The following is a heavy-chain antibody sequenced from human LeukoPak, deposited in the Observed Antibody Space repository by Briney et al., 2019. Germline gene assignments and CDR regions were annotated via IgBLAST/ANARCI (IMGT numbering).Heavy chain of an antibody. V-gene: IGHV3-11*01. Sequence: LSLTCSVSDDSITMYYWTWIRQTPGKGLEWLAYISGSGSDIYFADSVKGRFTISRDNAKNSLYLQMNSLRPEDTALYYCSTDPRLRMYWGHGTLVTVSS. CDR1: DDSITMYY. D-gene: IGHD3-3*01. CDR3: STDPRLRMY. CDR2: ISGSGSDI. J-gene: IGHJ4*01.